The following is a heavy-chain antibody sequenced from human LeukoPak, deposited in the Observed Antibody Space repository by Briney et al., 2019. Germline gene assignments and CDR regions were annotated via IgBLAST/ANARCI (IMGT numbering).Heavy chain of an antibody. D-gene: IGHD2-2*01. V-gene: IGHV4-59*01. CDR3: ARATFSLGYCSSTSCPYYYYYMDV. CDR1: GGSISSYY. Sequence: SETLSLTCTVSGGSISSYYWSWIRQPPGKGLEWIGYIYYSGSTNYNPSLKSRVTISVDMSKNQFSLKLSSVTAADTAVYYCARATFSLGYCSSTSCPYYYYYMDVWGKGTTVTVSS. CDR2: IYYSGST. J-gene: IGHJ6*03.